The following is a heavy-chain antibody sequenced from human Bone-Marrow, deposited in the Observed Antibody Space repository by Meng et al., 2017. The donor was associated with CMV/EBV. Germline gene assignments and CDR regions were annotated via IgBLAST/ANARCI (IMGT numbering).Heavy chain of an antibody. CDR2: ISSSSSYI. J-gene: IGHJ2*01. Sequence: VQRVGSGGGLVKPGGSLRLSCSASGFTFSSYSMNWVRQAPGKGLEWVSSISSSSSYIYYADSVKGRFTISRDNAKNSLYLQMNSLRAEDTAVYYCAAIAAPPVDLWGRGTLVTVSS. V-gene: IGHV3-21*01. CDR3: AAIAAPPVDL. D-gene: IGHD6-6*01. CDR1: GFTFSSYS.